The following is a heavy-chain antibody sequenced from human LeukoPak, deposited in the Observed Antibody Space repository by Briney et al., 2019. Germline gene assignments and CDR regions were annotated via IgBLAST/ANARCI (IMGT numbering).Heavy chain of an antibody. V-gene: IGHV3-21*01. CDR3: ARGGSGWPPGWFDP. J-gene: IGHJ5*02. CDR1: GFTVSSNY. Sequence: GGSLRLSCAASGFTVSSNYMNWVRQAPGKGLEWVSSISSSSSYIYYADSVKGRFTISRDNAKNSLYLQMNSLRAEDTAVYYCARGGSGWPPGWFDPWGQGTLVTVSS. D-gene: IGHD6-19*01. CDR2: ISSSSSYI.